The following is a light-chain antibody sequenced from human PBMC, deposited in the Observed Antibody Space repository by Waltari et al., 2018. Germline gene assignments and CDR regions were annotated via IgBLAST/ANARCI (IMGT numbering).Light chain of an antibody. CDR2: GSS. J-gene: IGKJ1*01. V-gene: IGKV3-15*01. CDR3: QQYNNWPGT. CDR1: QSVSYK. Sequence: EVVMTQSPATLSVSPGERATLSCRASQSVSYKLAWYQQKPGQAPRLLIYGSSTMATGIPPMFSGGGSVTDFTLTISSLQSEDFAVYYCQQYNNWPGTFGQGTKVEIK.